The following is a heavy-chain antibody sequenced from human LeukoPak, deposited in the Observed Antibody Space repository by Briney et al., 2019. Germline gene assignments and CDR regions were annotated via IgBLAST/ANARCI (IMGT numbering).Heavy chain of an antibody. D-gene: IGHD1-26*01. CDR3: ARVIVGAIGDAFDI. V-gene: IGHV4-34*01. J-gene: IGHJ3*02. CDR1: GGSFSGYY. CDR2: IYYGGTS. Sequence: PSEALSLTCAVYGGSFSGYYWGWIRQSPAKGLEWIGGIYYGGTSYYNPSLKSRVTISVDTSKNQFSLKLSSVTAADTAVYYCARVIVGAIGDAFDIWGQGTMVTVSS.